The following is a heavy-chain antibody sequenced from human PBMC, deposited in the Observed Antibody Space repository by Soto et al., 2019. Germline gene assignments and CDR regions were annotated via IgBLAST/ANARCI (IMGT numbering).Heavy chain of an antibody. Sequence: GGSLRLSCAASGFTVSSNYMSWVRQAPGKGLEWVSVIYSGGSTYYADSVKGRFTISRDNSKNTLYLQMNSLRAEDTAVYYCARTARPAAMLGPYYYYYMDVWGKGTTVTVSS. CDR2: IYSGGST. D-gene: IGHD2-2*01. V-gene: IGHV3-66*01. CDR1: GFTVSSNY. J-gene: IGHJ6*03. CDR3: ARTARPAAMLGPYYYYYMDV.